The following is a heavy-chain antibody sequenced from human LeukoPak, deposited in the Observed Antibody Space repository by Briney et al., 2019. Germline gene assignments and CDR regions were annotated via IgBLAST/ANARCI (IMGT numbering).Heavy chain of an antibody. V-gene: IGHV3-48*01. D-gene: IGHD3/OR15-3a*01. J-gene: IGHJ4*02. CDR3: ARDTDWFEIIQYYFDL. Sequence: GGSLRLSCAASDLTFSTFTMHWVRQAPEKGLEWLSSISSSSRTINYADSVQGRFTVSRDNAISSMFLQMNELRREDTAVYYCARDTDWFEIIQYYFDLWGQGTLVTVSS. CDR1: DLTFSTFT. CDR2: ISSSSRTI.